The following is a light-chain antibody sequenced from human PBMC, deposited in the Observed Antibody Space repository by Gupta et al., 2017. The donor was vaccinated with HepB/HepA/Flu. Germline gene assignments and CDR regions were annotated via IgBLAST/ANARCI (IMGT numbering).Light chain of an antibody. CDR3: QQRSAWPHH. Sequence: EIALTQSPATLSLSPGERATLSCRASQRVSSYLAWYQQKPGQAPRLLIYDASNRATGIPARFSGSGSGTDFTLTISSLEPEDFAVYHCQQRSAWPHHFGQGTRLEIK. CDR1: QRVSSY. J-gene: IGKJ5*01. V-gene: IGKV3-11*01. CDR2: DAS.